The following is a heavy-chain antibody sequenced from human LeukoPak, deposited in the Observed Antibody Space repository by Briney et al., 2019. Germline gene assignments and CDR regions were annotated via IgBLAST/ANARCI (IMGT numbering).Heavy chain of an antibody. CDR2: INPNSGGT. J-gene: IGHJ1*01. Sequence: ASVKVSCKASGYTFTGYYMHWVRQAPGQGLEWMGWINPNSGGTNYAQKFQGWVTMTRDTSISTAYMELSRLRSDDTAVYYCARGRPYSSGWYAVGYFQHWGQGTLVTVSS. CDR1: GYTFTGYY. CDR3: ARGRPYSSGWYAVGYFQH. V-gene: IGHV1-2*04. D-gene: IGHD6-19*01.